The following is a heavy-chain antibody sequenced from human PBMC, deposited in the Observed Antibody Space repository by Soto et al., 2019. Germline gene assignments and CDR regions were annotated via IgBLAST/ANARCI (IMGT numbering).Heavy chain of an antibody. Sequence: GGSLRLSCAASEFTFSHYSMNWVRQAPGKGLEWVSCISSSGSYIYYADSMKGRFTISRDNAKNSLYLQMNSLRAEDTAVYYCARREYCRSISCYEIFDCWGQGALVTVSS. D-gene: IGHD2-2*01. CDR3: ARREYCRSISCYEIFDC. CDR2: ISSSGSYI. J-gene: IGHJ4*02. V-gene: IGHV3-21*01. CDR1: EFTFSHYS.